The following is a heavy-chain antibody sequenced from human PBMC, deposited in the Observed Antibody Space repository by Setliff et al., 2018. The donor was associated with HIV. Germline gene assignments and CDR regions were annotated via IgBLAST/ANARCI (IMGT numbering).Heavy chain of an antibody. CDR1: GGSINGYS. V-gene: IGHV4-34*01. CDR2: INHSGST. CDR3: ARDGYSSSWYVISGSFDY. D-gene: IGHD6-13*01. Sequence: PSETLSLTCTVSGGSINGYSWTWIRQPPGKGLEWIGGINHSGSTNYNPSLKSRVTISVDTSENQFSLKLSSVTAADTAVYYCARDGYSSSWYVISGSFDYWGQGILVTVSS. J-gene: IGHJ4*02.